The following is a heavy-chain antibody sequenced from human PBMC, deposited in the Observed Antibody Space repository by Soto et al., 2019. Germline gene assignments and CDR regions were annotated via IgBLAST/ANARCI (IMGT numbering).Heavy chain of an antibody. CDR2: ISYDGSNK. J-gene: IGHJ4*02. CDR1: GFTFSSYA. CDR3: AINYDSSGLSYFDY. V-gene: IGHV3-30-3*01. D-gene: IGHD3-22*01. Sequence: PGGSLRLSCAASGFTFSSYAMHWVRQAPGKGLEWVAVISYDGSNKYYADSVKGRFTISRDNSKNTLYLQMNSLRAEDTAVYYCAINYDSSGLSYFDYWGPGPLVTVSS.